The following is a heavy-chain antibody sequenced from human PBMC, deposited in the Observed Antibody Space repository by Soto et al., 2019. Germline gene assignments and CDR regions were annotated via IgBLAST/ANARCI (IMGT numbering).Heavy chain of an antibody. Sequence: QVQLVQSGAEVKKPGASVKVSCMASGYTFTGYFIHWVREVPGQGLEYMGWINPNTGGTDYAQKFQGSVSMTRDTSISTVFMEMKRLTSDDTDVYYFARVASLAARDWFDPWGQGTLVTVSS. CDR3: ARVASLAARDWFDP. CDR1: GYTFTGYF. CDR2: INPNTGGT. D-gene: IGHD3-16*01. V-gene: IGHV1-2*02. J-gene: IGHJ5*02.